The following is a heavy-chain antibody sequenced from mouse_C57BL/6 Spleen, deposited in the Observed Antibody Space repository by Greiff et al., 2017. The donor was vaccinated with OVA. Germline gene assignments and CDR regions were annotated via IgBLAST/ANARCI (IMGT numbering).Heavy chain of an antibody. D-gene: IGHD2-3*01. CDR1: GYSITSGYY. V-gene: IGHV3-6*01. CDR2: ISYDGSN. Sequence: VQLQQSGPGLVKPSQSLSLTCSVTGYSITSGYYWNWIRQFPGNKLEWMGYISYDGSNNYNPSLKNRISITRDTSKNQFFLKLNSVTTEDTATYYCARDYDGYYGGAMDYWGQGTSVTVSS. CDR3: ARDYDGYYGGAMDY. J-gene: IGHJ4*01.